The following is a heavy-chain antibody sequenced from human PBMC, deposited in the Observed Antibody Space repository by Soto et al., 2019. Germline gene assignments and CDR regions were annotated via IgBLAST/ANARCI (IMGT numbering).Heavy chain of an antibody. CDR2: ISYDGSNK. CDR1: GFTFSSYG. CDR3: WGYCSGGSCYYNDY. V-gene: IGHV3-30*03. D-gene: IGHD2-15*01. Sequence: GGSLRLSCAASGFTFSSYGMHWVRQAPGKGLERVAVISYDGSNKYYADSVKGRFTISRDNSKNTLYLQMNSLRAEDTAVYYCWGYCSGGSCYYNDYWGQGTLVTVSS. J-gene: IGHJ4*02.